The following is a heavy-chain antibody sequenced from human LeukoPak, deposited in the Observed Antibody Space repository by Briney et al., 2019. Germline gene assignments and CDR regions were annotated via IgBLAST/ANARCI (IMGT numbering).Heavy chain of an antibody. CDR3: ARAALIAVAGRGFDY. V-gene: IGHV4-30-4*08. D-gene: IGHD6-19*01. J-gene: IGHJ4*02. CDR2: IYYSGST. Sequence: SQTLSLTCTVSGGSISSGDYYWSWTRQPPGKGLEWIGYIYYSGSTYYNPSLKSRVTISVDTSKNQLSLKLSSVTAADTAVYYCARAALIAVAGRGFDYWGQGTLVTVSS. CDR1: GGSISSGDYY.